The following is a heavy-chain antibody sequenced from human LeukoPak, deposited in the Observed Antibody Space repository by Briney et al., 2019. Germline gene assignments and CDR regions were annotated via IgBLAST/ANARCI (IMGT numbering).Heavy chain of an antibody. CDR1: GFTFSSYG. CDR3: ARDWYCSGGSCYGYFDY. D-gene: IGHD2-15*01. CDR2: IWYDGSNK. Sequence: GGSLRLSCAASGFTFSSYGMHWVRQAPGKGLEWVAVIWYDGSNKYYADSVKGRFTISRDNSKNTLCLQMNSLRAEDTAVYYCARDWYCSGGSCYGYFDYWGQGTLVTVSS. V-gene: IGHV3-33*01. J-gene: IGHJ4*02.